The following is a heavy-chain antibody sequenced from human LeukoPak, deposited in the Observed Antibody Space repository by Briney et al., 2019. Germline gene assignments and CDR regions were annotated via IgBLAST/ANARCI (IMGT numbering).Heavy chain of an antibody. J-gene: IGHJ3*02. CDR3: ARFDWTSPKLNAFDI. D-gene: IGHD1-1*01. CDR2: IYSTGTT. Sequence: GGSLRLSCAASGFSVSNNYMTWVRQAPGKGLEWVSVIYSTGTTYYADSVKGRFTISRDNSKNTLYLQMNSLRDEDTAIYYCARFDWTSPKLNAFDIWGQGTMVTISS. V-gene: IGHV3-53*01. CDR1: GFSVSNNY.